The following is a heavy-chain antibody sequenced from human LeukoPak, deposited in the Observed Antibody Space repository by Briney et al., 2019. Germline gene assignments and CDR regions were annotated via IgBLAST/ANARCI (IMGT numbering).Heavy chain of an antibody. D-gene: IGHD2-2*01. V-gene: IGHV4-30-4*08. CDR2: IYYSGST. J-gene: IGHJ3*02. Sequence: ASETLSLTCTVSGGSISSGDYYWSWIRQPPGKGLEWIGYIYYSGSTYYSPSLKSRVTISVDTSKNQFSLKLSSVTAADTAVYYCARDPRGSDNCSSTSCPNDAFDIWGQGTMVTVSS. CDR3: ARDPRGSDNCSSTSCPNDAFDI. CDR1: GGSISSGDYY.